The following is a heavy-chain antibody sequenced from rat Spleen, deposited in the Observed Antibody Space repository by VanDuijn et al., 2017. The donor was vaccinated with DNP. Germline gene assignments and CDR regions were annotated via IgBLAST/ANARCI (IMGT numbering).Heavy chain of an antibody. CDR2: ITNRGGTT. CDR3: ARHGYYTGDY. Sequence: EVQLVESGGGLVQPGRSLRLSCAASGFPFSDYDMAWVRQAPTKGLEWVTNITNRGGTTFYRDSVRGRFTVSRDNEKRILYLQMDSLRSEDTATYYCARHGYYTGDYWGQGVMVTVSS. V-gene: IGHV5-25*01. J-gene: IGHJ2*01. D-gene: IGHD1-1*01. CDR1: GFPFSDYD.